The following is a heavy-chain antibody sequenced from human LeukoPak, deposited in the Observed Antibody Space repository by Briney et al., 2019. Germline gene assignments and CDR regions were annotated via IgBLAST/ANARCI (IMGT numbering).Heavy chain of an antibody. J-gene: IGHJ4*02. V-gene: IGHV1-2*02. Sequence: ASVKVSCKASGYTFTGYYMHWVRQAPGQGLEWMGWINPNSGGTNYAQKFQGRVTMPRDTSISTAYMKLSRLRSDDTAVYYCARDPTVRDYYDSSGYEGVDYWGQGTLVTVSS. CDR1: GYTFTGYY. CDR3: ARDPTVRDYYDSSGYEGVDY. CDR2: INPNSGGT. D-gene: IGHD3-22*01.